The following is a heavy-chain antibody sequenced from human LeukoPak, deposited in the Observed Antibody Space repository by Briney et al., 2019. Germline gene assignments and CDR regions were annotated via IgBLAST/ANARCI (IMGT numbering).Heavy chain of an antibody. CDR2: ISYDGSNK. CDR1: GFTFSSYG. Sequence: PGRSLRLSCAASGFTFSSYGMHWVRQAPGKGLEWVAVISYDGSNKYYADSVKGRFTISRDNSKNTLYLQMNSLRAEDTAVYYCAKDQVHDSDYWGQGTLVTVSS. D-gene: IGHD5/OR15-5a*01. J-gene: IGHJ4*02. V-gene: IGHV3-30*18. CDR3: AKDQVHDSDY.